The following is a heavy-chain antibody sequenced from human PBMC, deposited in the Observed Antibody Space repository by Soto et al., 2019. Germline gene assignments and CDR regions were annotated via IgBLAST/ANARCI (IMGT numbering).Heavy chain of an antibody. V-gene: IGHV4-61*01. Sequence: PSETLSLTCTFSGGSVSSGSYYWSWIRQPPGKGLEWIGYIYYSGSTNYNPSLKSRVTISVDTSKNQFSLKLSSVTAADTAVYYCARDDGYGGSIYWGQGTLVTVSS. CDR1: GGSVSSGSYY. CDR2: IYYSGST. CDR3: ARDDGYGGSIY. J-gene: IGHJ4*02. D-gene: IGHD3-10*01.